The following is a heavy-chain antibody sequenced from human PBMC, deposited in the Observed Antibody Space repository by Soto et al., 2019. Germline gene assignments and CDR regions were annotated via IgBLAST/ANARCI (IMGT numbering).Heavy chain of an antibody. V-gene: IGHV1-58*01. J-gene: IGHJ3*01. Sequence: SVKVSCKASGFTFTSSAVQWVRQARGQRVEWIGWIVVGSGNTNYAQKFQERVTITRDMSTSTAYMELSSLRSEDTAVYYCATLPDYYDSSGYYYPPWGQGTMVTVS. CDR2: IVVGSGNT. CDR3: ATLPDYYDSSGYYYPP. CDR1: GFTFTSSA. D-gene: IGHD3-22*01.